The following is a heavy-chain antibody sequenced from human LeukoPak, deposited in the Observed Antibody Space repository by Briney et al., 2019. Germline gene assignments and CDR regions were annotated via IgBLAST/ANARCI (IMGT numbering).Heavy chain of an antibody. J-gene: IGHJ3*02. Sequence: GGSLRLSCASSGFTFSSYAMSWVRQAPGKGLEWVSTIGGTGVRTYYADSVKGRFTISRDNSKNTLYLQINSLRAEDTAVYFCAKDQRLSSSWTHDAFDIWGQGTMVTVSS. V-gene: IGHV3-23*01. CDR2: IGGTGVRT. D-gene: IGHD6-13*01. CDR3: AKDQRLSSSWTHDAFDI. CDR1: GFTFSSYA.